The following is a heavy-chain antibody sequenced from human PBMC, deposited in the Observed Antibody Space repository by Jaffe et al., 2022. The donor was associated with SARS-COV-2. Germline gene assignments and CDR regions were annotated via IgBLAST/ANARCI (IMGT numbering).Heavy chain of an antibody. V-gene: IGHV1-18*01. Sequence: QVQLVQSGAEVKKPGASVKVSCKASGYTFTSYGISWVRQAPGQGLEWMGWISAYNGNTNYAQKLQGRVTMTTDTSTSTAYMELRSLRSDDTAVYYCAGGIFYDRWADIFCMDVWGQGTTVTVSS. CDR3: AGGIFYDRWADIFCMDV. D-gene: IGHD3-9*01. J-gene: IGHJ6*02. CDR2: ISAYNGNT. CDR1: GYTFTSYG.